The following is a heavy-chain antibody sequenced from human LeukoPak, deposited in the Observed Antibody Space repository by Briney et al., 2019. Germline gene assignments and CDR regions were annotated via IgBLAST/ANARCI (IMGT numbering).Heavy chain of an antibody. CDR2: IYSGGST. CDR1: GFTVSSNY. Sequence: GGSLRLSCAASGFTVSSNYMSWVRQAPGKGLEWVSVIYSGGSTYYADSVKGRFTISRDNSNIILFLQMNTLRGEDTAVYFCARDGWVGSSGSFLDLWGQGTLVTVSS. J-gene: IGHJ5*02. CDR3: ARDGWVGSSGSFLDL. D-gene: IGHD6-19*01. V-gene: IGHV3-53*05.